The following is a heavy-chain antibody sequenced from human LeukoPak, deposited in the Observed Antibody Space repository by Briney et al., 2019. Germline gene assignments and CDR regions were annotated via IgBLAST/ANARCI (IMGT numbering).Heavy chain of an antibody. CDR2: AGWAGGTT. CDR1: GFNFDRYT. J-gene: IGHJ4*02. Sequence: GRSLRLSCATSGFNFDRYTIHWVRQAPGKGLEWVSLAGWAGGTTFYSDPVRGRFTISRDSGRKSVYLQMNSLTTDDTAFYFCAKELDTMFFDYWGQGALVTVSS. D-gene: IGHD3-10*02. CDR3: AKELDTMFFDY. V-gene: IGHV3-43*01.